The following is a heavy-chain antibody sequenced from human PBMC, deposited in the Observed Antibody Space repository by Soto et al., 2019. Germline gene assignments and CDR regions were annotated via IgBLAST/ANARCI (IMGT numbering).Heavy chain of an antibody. J-gene: IGHJ6*02. Sequence: SETLSLTCAVYGGSFSGYYWSWIRQPPGKGLEWIGEINHSGSTNYNPSLKSRVTISVDTSKNQFSLKLSSVTAADTAVYYCARSGVYYDILTGQRYYYYYGMDVWGQGTTVTVSS. CDR1: GGSFSGYY. CDR3: ARSGVYYDILTGQRYYYYYGMDV. V-gene: IGHV4-34*01. D-gene: IGHD3-9*01. CDR2: INHSGST.